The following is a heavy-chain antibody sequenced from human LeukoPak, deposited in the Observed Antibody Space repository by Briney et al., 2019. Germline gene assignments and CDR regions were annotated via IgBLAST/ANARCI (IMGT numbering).Heavy chain of an antibody. CDR2: INTGSTYT. J-gene: IGHJ2*01. Sequence: GGSLRLSCAASGFTFSDYYMTWIREAPGKGLEWLSYINTGSTYTNYANSVKGRFTISRDNAKNSLYLQLNSLRAEDTAVYYCTREDNWYFDLWGRGTLVTVSS. CDR3: TREDNWYFDL. CDR1: GFTFSDYY. V-gene: IGHV3-11*05.